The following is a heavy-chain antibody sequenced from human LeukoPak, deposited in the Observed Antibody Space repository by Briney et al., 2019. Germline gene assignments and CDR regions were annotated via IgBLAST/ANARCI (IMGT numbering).Heavy chain of an antibody. D-gene: IGHD2-15*01. CDR3: ARAPGFQSLVVDYGMDV. J-gene: IGHJ6*02. CDR1: GFTFSSYA. CDR2: ISGSGGST. Sequence: GGSLRLSCAASGFTFSSYAMSWVRQAPGKGLEWVSAISGSGGSTYYADSVKGRFTISRDNAKNSLYLQMNSLRAEDTAVYYCARAPGFQSLVVDYGMDVWAKGPRSPSP. V-gene: IGHV3-23*01.